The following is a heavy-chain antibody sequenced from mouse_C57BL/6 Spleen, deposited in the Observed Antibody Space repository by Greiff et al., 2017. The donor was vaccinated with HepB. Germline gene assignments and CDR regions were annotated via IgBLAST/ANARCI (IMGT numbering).Heavy chain of an antibody. V-gene: IGHV1-69*01. CDR2: IDPSDSYT. CDR3: ARPTGTDFDV. Sequence: VQLQQPGAELVMPGASVKLSCKASGYTFTSYWMHWVKQRPGQGLEWIGEIDPSDSYTNYNQKFKGKSTLTVDKSSSTAYMQLSSLTSEDSAVYYCARPTGTDFDVWGTGTTVTVSS. CDR1: GYTFTSYW. D-gene: IGHD4-1*02. J-gene: IGHJ1*03.